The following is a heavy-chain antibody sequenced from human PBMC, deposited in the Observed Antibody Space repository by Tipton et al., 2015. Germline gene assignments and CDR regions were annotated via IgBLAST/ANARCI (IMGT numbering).Heavy chain of an antibody. V-gene: IGHV4-34*01. Sequence: TLSLTYGVYGGSFSDFYWNWIRQTPGKGLEWIGEINHRGSTTHNPSLKSRVSMSVDTSKNQISLRMMSVTAADTAVYYCARGNANSSSWHFDFWGQGTLVTVSS. CDR3: ARGNANSSSWHFDF. CDR2: INHRGST. D-gene: IGHD6-13*01. CDR1: GGSFSDFY. J-gene: IGHJ4*02.